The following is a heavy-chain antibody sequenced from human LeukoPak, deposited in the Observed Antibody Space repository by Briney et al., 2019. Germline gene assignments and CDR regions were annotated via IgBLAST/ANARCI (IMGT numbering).Heavy chain of an antibody. V-gene: IGHV4-61*05. CDR1: GGSISSNTYY. CDR2: IYDSGST. CDR3: ARGGSYLGHCDY. J-gene: IGHJ4*02. D-gene: IGHD1-26*01. Sequence: SETLSLTCSVSGGSISSNTYYWGWIRQPPGKGLEWIGYIYDSGSTNYNPSLKSRVTISVDTSKNKFSLKLSSVTAADTAVYYCARGGSYLGHCDYWGQGSLVTVSS.